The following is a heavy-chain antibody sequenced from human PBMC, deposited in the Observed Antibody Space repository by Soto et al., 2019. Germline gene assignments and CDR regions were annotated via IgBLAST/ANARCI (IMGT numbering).Heavy chain of an antibody. CDR1: GGSFSGYY. V-gene: IGHV4-34*01. Sequence: SETLSLTCAVYGGSFSGYYWSWIRQPPGKGLEWIGEINHSGSTNYNPSLKSRVTISVDTSKNQFSLKLSSVTAADTAVYYCARVGGIAAAGTCFDYWGQGTLVTVSS. D-gene: IGHD6-13*01. CDR2: INHSGST. J-gene: IGHJ4*02. CDR3: ARVGGIAAAGTCFDY.